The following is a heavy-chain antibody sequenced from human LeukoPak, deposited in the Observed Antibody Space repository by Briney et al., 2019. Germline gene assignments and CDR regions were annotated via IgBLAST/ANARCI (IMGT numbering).Heavy chain of an antibody. CDR2: INHSGST. V-gene: IGHV4-34*01. D-gene: IGHD2-21*01. CDR1: GGSFIGYY. Sequence: SEPLSLTCAVYGGSFIGYYWSWIRQPPGKGLEWIGEINHSGSTNYNPSLKSRVTISVDTSKNQFSLKLSSVTAADTAVYYCARDRVGGLRRENSPIWGQGTMVTVSS. J-gene: IGHJ3*02. CDR3: ARDRVGGLRRENSPI.